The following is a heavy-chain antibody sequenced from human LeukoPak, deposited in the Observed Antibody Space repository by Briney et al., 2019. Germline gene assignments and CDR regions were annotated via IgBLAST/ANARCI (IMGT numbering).Heavy chain of an antibody. CDR3: AKEGATTDYYYYYMDV. CDR2: ISYDGSNK. CDR1: GFTFSSYG. D-gene: IGHD1-26*01. V-gene: IGHV3-30*18. J-gene: IGHJ6*03. Sequence: GGSLRLSCAASGFTFSSYGVHWVRQAPGKGLEWVAVISYDGSNKYYADSVKGRFTISRDDSKNTLYLQMNSLRAEDTAVYYCAKEGATTDYYYYYMDVWGKGTTVTVSS.